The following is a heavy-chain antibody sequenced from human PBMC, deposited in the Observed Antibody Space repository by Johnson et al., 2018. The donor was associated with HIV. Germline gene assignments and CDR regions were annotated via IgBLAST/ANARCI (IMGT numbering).Heavy chain of an antibody. J-gene: IGHJ3*02. CDR2: ISYDGSNK. Sequence: QVQLVESGGGVVQPGRSLRLSCAASGFTFSSYVMHWVRQAPGKGLEWVALISYDGSNKYYADSVKGRFTISRDNSKNTLYLQMNSLRAEDTAVYYCARERPGSGYDWGDAFDIWGQGTMVTVSS. CDR1: GFTFSSYV. D-gene: IGHD5-12*01. CDR3: ARERPGSGYDWGDAFDI. V-gene: IGHV3-30*04.